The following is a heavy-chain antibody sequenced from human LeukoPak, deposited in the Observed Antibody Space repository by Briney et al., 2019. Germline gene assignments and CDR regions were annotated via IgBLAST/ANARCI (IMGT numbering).Heavy chain of an antibody. D-gene: IGHD2-2*01. CDR3: ARDGTGSYHLYYFDY. V-gene: IGHV3-30-3*01. CDR2: ISYDGSNK. CDR1: GFTFSSYA. J-gene: IGHJ4*02. Sequence: GGSLRLSCAASGFTFSSYAMHWVRRAPGKGLEWVAVISYDGSNKYYADSVKGRFTISRDNSKNTLYLQMNSLRAEDTAVYYCARDGTGSYHLYYFDYWGQGTLVTVSS.